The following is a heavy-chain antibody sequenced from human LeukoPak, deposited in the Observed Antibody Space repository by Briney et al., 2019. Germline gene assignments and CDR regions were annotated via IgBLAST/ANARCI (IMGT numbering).Heavy chain of an antibody. D-gene: IGHD2-2*01. CDR1: GYTFTSYG. V-gene: IGHV1-69*13. J-gene: IGHJ4*02. CDR3: ARDRGYCSSTSCGYYFDY. Sequence: SVKVSCKASGYTFTSYGISWVRQAPGQGLEWMGGIIPIFGTANYAQKFQGRVTITADESTSTAYMELSSLRSEDTAVYYCARDRGYCSSTSCGYYFDYWGQGTLVTVSS. CDR2: IIPIFGTA.